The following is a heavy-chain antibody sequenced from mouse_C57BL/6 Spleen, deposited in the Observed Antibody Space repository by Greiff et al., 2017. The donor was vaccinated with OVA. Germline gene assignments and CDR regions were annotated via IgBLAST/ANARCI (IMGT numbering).Heavy chain of an antibody. Sequence: VKLMESGAELARPGASVKLSCKASGYTFTSYGISWVKQRTGQGLEWIGEIYPRSGNTYYNEKFKGKATLTADKSSSTAYMELRSLTSEDSAVYFCARSGLIPTVVATPAWFAYWGQGTLVTVSA. CDR3: ARSGLIPTVVATPAWFAY. J-gene: IGHJ3*01. CDR1: GYTFTSYG. D-gene: IGHD1-1*01. CDR2: IYPRSGNT. V-gene: IGHV1-81*01.